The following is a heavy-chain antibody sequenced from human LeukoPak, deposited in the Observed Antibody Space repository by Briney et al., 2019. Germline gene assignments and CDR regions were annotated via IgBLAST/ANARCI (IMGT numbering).Heavy chain of an antibody. CDR3: AKATYCSSTSCYAFDI. J-gene: IGHJ3*02. D-gene: IGHD2-2*01. V-gene: IGHV3-30*02. Sequence: GGSLRLSCAASGFTFSSYGMHWVRQAPGKGLEWVAFIRYDGSNRYYADSVKGRFTISRDNSKNTLYLQMSSLRAEDTAVYYCAKATYCSSTSCYAFDIWGQGTMVTVSS. CDR1: GFTFSSYG. CDR2: IRYDGSNR.